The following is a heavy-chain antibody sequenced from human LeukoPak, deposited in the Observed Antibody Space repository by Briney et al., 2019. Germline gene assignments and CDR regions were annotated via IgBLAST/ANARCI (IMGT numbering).Heavy chain of an antibody. V-gene: IGHV1-69*04. J-gene: IGHJ3*01. CDR3: ARISDSTRVTAASDV. D-gene: IGHD2-2*01. CDR1: GDTFRTYD. CDR2: IIPIGDIA. Sequence: ASVKVSCKTSGDTFRTYDIHWVRQAPGQGLEWMGRIIPIGDIADYAQKFQGRVTMTADKSTTTAYMEVRSLKSEDTAFYYCARISDSTRVTAASDVWGQGTMVTVS.